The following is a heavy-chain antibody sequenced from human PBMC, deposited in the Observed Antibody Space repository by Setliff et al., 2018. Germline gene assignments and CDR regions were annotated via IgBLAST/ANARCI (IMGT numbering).Heavy chain of an antibody. V-gene: IGHV1-69*13. D-gene: IGHD6-19*01. CDR3: ARGPSGWSSATSRYYSYMDV. Sequence: SVKVSCKASGGSFSSYAIIWVRQAPRQGLELMGGIIPAFTTANYAPNFHDRLRITADESTSTAYMELSSLRSDDAAVYYCARGPSGWSSATSRYYSYMDVWGKGTTVTVSS. CDR2: IIPAFTTA. J-gene: IGHJ6*03. CDR1: GGSFSSYA.